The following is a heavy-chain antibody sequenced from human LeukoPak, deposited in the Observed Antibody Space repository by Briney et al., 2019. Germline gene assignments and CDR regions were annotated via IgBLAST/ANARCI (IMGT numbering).Heavy chain of an antibody. CDR1: GYTLTELS. V-gene: IGHV1-24*01. J-gene: IGHJ4*02. CDR2: FDPEDGET. D-gene: IGHD6-19*01. Sequence: ASVKVSCKVSGYTLTELSMHWVRQAPGKGLEWMGGFDPEDGETIYAQKFQGRVTMTEDTSTDTAYMELSSLRSEDTAVYYCARDLGLSYSSSYYFDYWGQGTLVTVSS. CDR3: ARDLGLSYSSSYYFDY.